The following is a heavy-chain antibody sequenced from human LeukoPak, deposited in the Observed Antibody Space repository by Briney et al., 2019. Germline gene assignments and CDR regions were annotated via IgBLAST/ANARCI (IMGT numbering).Heavy chain of an antibody. CDR1: GFTFSSYG. J-gene: IGHJ3*02. CDR3: AKDWQWLVSGAFDI. D-gene: IGHD6-19*01. Sequence: GGSLRLSCAASGFTFSSYGMHWVRQAPGKGPEWVAFLRYDGSNKYYADSVKGRFTISRDNSKNTLYLQMNSLRAEDTAVYYCAKDWQWLVSGAFDIWGQGTMVTVSS. CDR2: LRYDGSNK. V-gene: IGHV3-30*02.